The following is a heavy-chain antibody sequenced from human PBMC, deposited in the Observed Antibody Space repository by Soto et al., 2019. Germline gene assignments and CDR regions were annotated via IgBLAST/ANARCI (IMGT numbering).Heavy chain of an antibody. J-gene: IGHJ3*02. Sequence: QVQLQESGPGLVKPSQTLSLTCTVSGGSISSGGYHWSWIRQHPGKGLEWIGYIYYSGSTYYNPSLKSRVTISVDTSKYQFSLKLSSVTAADTAVYYCARSFNWLPKPYDAFDIWSQGTMVTVSS. CDR1: GGSISSGGYH. CDR2: IYYSGST. CDR3: ARSFNWLPKPYDAFDI. D-gene: IGHD3-9*01. V-gene: IGHV4-31*03.